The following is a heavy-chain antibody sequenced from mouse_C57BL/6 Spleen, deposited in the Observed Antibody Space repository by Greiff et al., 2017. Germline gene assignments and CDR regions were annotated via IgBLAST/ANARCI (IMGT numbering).Heavy chain of an antibody. CDR3: ARDGGYFYAMDD. V-gene: IGHV5-16*01. Sequence: EVQLVESEGGLVQPGSSMKLSCTASGFTFSDYYMAWVRQVPEKGLEWVANINYDGSSTYYLDSLKSRFIIARDNAKNILYLQMSSLKSEDTATYYCARDGGYFYAMDDWGQGTSVTVSS. D-gene: IGHD2-3*01. CDR2: INYDGSST. J-gene: IGHJ4*01. CDR1: GFTFSDYY.